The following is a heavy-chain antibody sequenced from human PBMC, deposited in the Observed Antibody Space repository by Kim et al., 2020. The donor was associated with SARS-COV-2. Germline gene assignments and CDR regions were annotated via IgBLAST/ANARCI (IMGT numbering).Heavy chain of an antibody. D-gene: IGHD3-22*01. V-gene: IGHV4-34*01. CDR2: INHSGST. Sequence: SETLSLTCAVYGGSFSGYYWSWIRQPPGKGLEWIGEINHSGSTNYNPSLKSRVTISVDTSKNQFSLKLSSVTAADTAVYYCARAIVVIDAELDYWGQGTLVTVSS. CDR3: ARAIVVIDAELDY. CDR1: GGSFSGYY. J-gene: IGHJ4*02.